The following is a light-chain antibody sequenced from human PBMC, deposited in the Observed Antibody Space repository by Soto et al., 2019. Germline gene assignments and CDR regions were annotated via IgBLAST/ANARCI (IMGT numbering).Light chain of an antibody. CDR3: SSYARTNTHYV. Sequence: QSALTQPPSASGSPGQSVTISCTGTSSDVGLYNFVSWYQQHPGKAPKLVIYEVTKRPSGVPYRFSGSKSGNTASLTISGLQAEDEADYFCSSYARTNTHYVFGAGTKLTVL. CDR1: SSDVGLYNF. V-gene: IGLV2-8*01. CDR2: EVT. J-gene: IGLJ1*01.